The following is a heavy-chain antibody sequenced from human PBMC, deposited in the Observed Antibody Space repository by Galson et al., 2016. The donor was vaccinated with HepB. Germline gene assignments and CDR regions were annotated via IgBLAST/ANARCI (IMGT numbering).Heavy chain of an antibody. J-gene: IGHJ4*02. CDR2: IYYSGTT. Sequence: TLSLTCTVSGGSVTITDYYWSWIRQHPGKGLEWIGYIYYSGTTYYSPSPKSRVTLSVDTSKSQFSLRLSSLTAADTAVYYCARARRSGSGWDFDYWGQGALVTVSS. V-gene: IGHV4-31*03. CDR3: ARARRSGSGWDFDY. D-gene: IGHD3-10*01. CDR1: GGSVTITDYY.